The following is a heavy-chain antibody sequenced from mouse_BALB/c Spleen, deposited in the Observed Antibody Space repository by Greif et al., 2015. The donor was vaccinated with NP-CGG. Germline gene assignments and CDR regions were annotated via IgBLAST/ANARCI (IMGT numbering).Heavy chain of an antibody. J-gene: IGHJ1*01. CDR1: GYTFTSYW. CDR2: INPSNGRT. V-gene: IGHV1S81*02. CDR3: ARRGDGSWYFDV. Sequence: VQLQQSGAELVKPGASVKLSCKASGYTFTSYWMHWVKQRPGQGLEWIGEINPSNGRTNYNEKFKSKATLTVDKSSSTAYMQLSSLTSEDSAVYYCARRGDGSWYFDVWGAGTTVTVSS. D-gene: IGHD2-3*01.